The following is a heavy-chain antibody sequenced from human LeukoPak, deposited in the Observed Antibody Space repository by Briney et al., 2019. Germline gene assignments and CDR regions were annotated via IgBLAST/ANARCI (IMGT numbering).Heavy chain of an antibody. CDR1: GFTFSSYA. J-gene: IGHJ4*02. V-gene: IGHV3-30-3*01. CDR2: ISYDGSNK. D-gene: IGHD2-2*01. Sequence: GRSLRLSCAASGFTFSSYAMHWVRQAPGKGLEWVAVISYDGSNKYYADSVKGRFTISRDNSKNTLYLQMNSLRAEDTAVYYCARGRRGSPAVNLDYWGQGTLVTVSS. CDR3: ARGRRGSPAVNLDY.